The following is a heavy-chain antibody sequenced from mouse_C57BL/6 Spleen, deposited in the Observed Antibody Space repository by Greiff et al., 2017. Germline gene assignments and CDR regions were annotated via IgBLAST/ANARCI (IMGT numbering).Heavy chain of an antibody. CDR2: ISSGSSTI. CDR1: GFTFSDYG. V-gene: IGHV5-17*01. D-gene: IGHD2-4*01. J-gene: IGHJ1*03. Sequence: EVQVVESGGGLVKPGGSLKLSCAASGFTFSDYGMHWVRQAPEKGLEWVAYISSGSSTIYYADTVKGRFTISRDNAKNTLFLQMTSLRSEDTAMYYCAKKVYYDYDGWYFDVWGTGTTVTVSS. CDR3: AKKVYYDYDGWYFDV.